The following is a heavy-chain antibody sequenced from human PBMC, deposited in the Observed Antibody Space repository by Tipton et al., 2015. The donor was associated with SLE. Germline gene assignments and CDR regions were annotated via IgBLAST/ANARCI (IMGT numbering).Heavy chain of an antibody. CDR1: GASISDYY. D-gene: IGHD6-6*01. CDR2: IDYSGST. J-gene: IGHJ4*02. Sequence: TLSLTCTVSGASISDYYWTWIRQFPGKGLEWIGYIDYSGSTNYNPPLKSRLTISVDTSKNQFSLKLSSVTAADTAVYYCATRRPLTARLDYWGQGTLVTVSS. CDR3: ATRRPLTARLDY. V-gene: IGHV4-59*12.